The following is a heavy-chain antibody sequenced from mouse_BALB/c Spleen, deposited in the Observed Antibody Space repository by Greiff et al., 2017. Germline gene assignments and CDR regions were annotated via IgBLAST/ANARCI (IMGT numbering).Heavy chain of an antibody. CDR2: ISSGGGST. J-gene: IGHJ4*01. CDR3: ARLGNYGYAMDY. CDR1: GFAFSSYD. Sequence: EVQLQESGGGLVKPGGSLKLSCAASGFAFSSYDMSWVRQTPEKRLEWVAYISSGGGSTYYPDTVKGRFTISRDNAKNTLYLQMSSLKSEDTAMYYCARLGNYGYAMDYWGQGTSVTVSS. V-gene: IGHV5-12-1*01. D-gene: IGHD2-1*01.